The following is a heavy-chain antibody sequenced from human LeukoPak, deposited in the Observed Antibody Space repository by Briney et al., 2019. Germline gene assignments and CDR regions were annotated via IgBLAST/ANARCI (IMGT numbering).Heavy chain of an antibody. CDR3: AREDNYYYYMDV. Sequence: ASVKVSCKASGYTFTSYGISWVRQAPGQGLEWMGWISAYNGNTNYARKFQGRVTMTTDTSTGTAYMELRSLRSDDTAVYYCAREDNYYYYMDVWGKGTTVTISS. V-gene: IGHV1-18*01. J-gene: IGHJ6*03. CDR1: GYTFTSYG. CDR2: ISAYNGNT.